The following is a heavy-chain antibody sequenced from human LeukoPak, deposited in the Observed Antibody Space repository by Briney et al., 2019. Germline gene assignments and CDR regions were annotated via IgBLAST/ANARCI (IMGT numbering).Heavy chain of an antibody. J-gene: IGHJ6*02. Sequence: GSVKVSCWAAGYTFTGNYMHWGRQAPAQGREGMGWINPNSGGTNYSQKFQGRVTMTRDTSISTAYMKLSRLRSDDTAVYYCARLYVLLWFGEAYGMDVWGQETTVTVSS. CDR2: INPNSGGT. V-gene: IGHV1-2*02. CDR1: GYTFTGNY. CDR3: ARLYVLLWFGEAYGMDV. D-gene: IGHD3-10*01.